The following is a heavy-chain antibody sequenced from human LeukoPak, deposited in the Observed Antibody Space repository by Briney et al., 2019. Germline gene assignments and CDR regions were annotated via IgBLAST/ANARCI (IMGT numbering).Heavy chain of an antibody. D-gene: IGHD2-2*01. CDR1: GGSFSGYY. Sequence: SKTLSLTCAVYGGSFSGYYWSWIRQPPGKGLEWIGEINHSGSTNYNPSLKSRVTISVDTSKNQFSLKLSSVTAADTAVYYCARSAYCSSTSCYSDYWGQGTLVTVSS. CDR3: ARSAYCSSTSCYSDY. CDR2: INHSGST. J-gene: IGHJ4*02. V-gene: IGHV4-34*01.